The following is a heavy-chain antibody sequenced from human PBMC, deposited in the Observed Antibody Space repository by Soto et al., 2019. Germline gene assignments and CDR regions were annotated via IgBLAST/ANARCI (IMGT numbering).Heavy chain of an antibody. CDR3: ARGLGVIAAGTGGFDP. CDR1: GGSISSGGYY. CDR2: IYYSGST. Sequence: QVQLQESGPGLVKPSQTLSLTCTVSGGSISSGGYYWSWIRQHPGKGLEWIGYIYYSGSTYYNPSLKSRVTISVGTSKSQFSRKLSSVTAADTAVYYCARGLGVIAAGTGGFDPWGQGTLVSVSS. J-gene: IGHJ5*02. D-gene: IGHD6-13*01. V-gene: IGHV4-31*03.